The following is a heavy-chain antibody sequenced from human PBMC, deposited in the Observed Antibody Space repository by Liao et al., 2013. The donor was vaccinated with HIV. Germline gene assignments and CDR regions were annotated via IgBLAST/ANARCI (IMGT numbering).Heavy chain of an antibody. CDR2: IYYSGST. V-gene: IGHV4-39*07. D-gene: IGHD2-2*01. Sequence: QLQLQESGPGLVKPSETLSLTCTVSGDSISSSSYYWGWIRQPPGKGLEWIGTIYYSGSTYYNPSLKSRVTISLDTSKNQFSLKLNSVTAADTAVYYCARDIPADAIPYYFDYWGQGTLVTVSS. J-gene: IGHJ4*02. CDR3: ARDIPADAIPYYFDY. CDR1: GDSISSSSYY.